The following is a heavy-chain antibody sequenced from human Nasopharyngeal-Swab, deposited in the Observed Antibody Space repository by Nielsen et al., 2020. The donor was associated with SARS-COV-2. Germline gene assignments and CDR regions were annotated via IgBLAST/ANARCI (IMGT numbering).Heavy chain of an antibody. CDR2: INIYGSQK. CDR1: GFSFSSYW. Sequence: GESLKISCAASGFSFSSYWMSWVRQAPGKGLEWVANINIYGSQKNFVDSVKGRFTISRDNAKNVVYLQMNTMRAEDTAVYYCARVTAYGFDIWGQGTMVTVSS. CDR3: ARVTAYGFDI. V-gene: IGHV3-7*01. J-gene: IGHJ3*02. D-gene: IGHD3-16*01.